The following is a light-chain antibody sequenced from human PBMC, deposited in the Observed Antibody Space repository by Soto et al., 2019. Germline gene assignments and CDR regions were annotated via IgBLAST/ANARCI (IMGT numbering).Light chain of an antibody. J-gene: IGKJ2*01. V-gene: IGKV1-5*01. CDR2: DAS. CDR3: QQYHSYYRT. CDR1: QSISSW. Sequence: DIQMTQSPSTLSASVGDRVTITCRASQSISSWLAWYQQKPGKAPKFLIYDASSLESGVPSRFSGSGSGTEFTLTITSLQPDDFATYYCQQYHSYYRTFGQGTKLEIK.